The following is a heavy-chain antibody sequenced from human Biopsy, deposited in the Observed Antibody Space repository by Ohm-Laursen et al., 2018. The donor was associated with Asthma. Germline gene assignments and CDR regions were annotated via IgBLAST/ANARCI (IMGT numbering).Heavy chain of an antibody. Sequence: SLRLSCAASGFTFSDYCMSWIRQAPGKGLEWISYINGKSNSIEYADSVKGRFTISRDNAKNSLYLQMNSLRAEDTAVYYCARTFHFWSPYHAEHYQLWGQGTLVTVSS. J-gene: IGHJ1*01. V-gene: IGHV3-11*01. CDR3: ARTFHFWSPYHAEHYQL. D-gene: IGHD3-3*02. CDR1: GFTFSDYC. CDR2: INGKSNSI.